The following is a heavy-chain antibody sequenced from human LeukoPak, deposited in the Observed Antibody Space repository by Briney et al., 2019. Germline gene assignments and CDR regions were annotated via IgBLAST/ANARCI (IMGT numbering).Heavy chain of an antibody. D-gene: IGHD3-10*01. V-gene: IGHV3-30*18. CDR3: AKDQSYGSGSYYNDLGPYGMDV. J-gene: IGHJ6*02. CDR2: ISYDGSNK. Sequence: GRSLRLSCAASGFTFSSYGMHWVRKAPGKGLEWVAVISYDGSNKYYADSVKGRFTISRDNSKNTLYLQMNSLRAEDTAVYYCAKDQSYGSGSYYNDLGPYGMDVWGQGTTVTVSS. CDR1: GFTFSSYG.